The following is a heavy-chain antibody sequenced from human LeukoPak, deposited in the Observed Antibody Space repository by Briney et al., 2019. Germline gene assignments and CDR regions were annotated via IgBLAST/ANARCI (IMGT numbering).Heavy chain of an antibody. V-gene: IGHV1-18*01. CDR1: GYTFTSYG. J-gene: IGHJ4*02. Sequence: ASVKVSCKASGYTFTSYGISWVRQAPGQGLEWTGWISAYNGNTNYAQKLQGRVTMTTDTSTSTAYMELRSLRSDDTAVYYCARARPTDDYGDYGEGYWGQGTLVTVSS. CDR3: ARARPTDDYGDYGEGY. D-gene: IGHD4-17*01. CDR2: ISAYNGNT.